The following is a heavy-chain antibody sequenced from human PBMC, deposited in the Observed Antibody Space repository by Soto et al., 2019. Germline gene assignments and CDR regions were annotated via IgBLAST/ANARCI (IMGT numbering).Heavy chain of an antibody. CDR3: AKVGIVATTQMGWFDP. CDR2: IWPDGDIE. V-gene: IGHV3-33*06. CDR1: GFTFYNYG. D-gene: IGHD1-26*01. Sequence: QVQLVESGGGVVQPGRSLRLSCVASGFTFYNYGMHWVRQAPGKGLEWVAAIWPDGDIEHYPDSVKGRFTISRDNSRNTLYLQMNSLRAEYTAMYYCAKVGIVATTQMGWFDPWGQGTLVIVSS. J-gene: IGHJ5*02.